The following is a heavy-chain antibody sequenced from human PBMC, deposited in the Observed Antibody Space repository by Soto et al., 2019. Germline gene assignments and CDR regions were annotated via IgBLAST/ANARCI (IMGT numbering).Heavy chain of an antibody. CDR2: INHSGST. J-gene: IGHJ6*02. Sequence: LSLTCAVYGGSFSGYYWSWIRQPPGKGLEWIGEINHSGSTNYNPPLKIRVTISVDTSKNQFSLKLSSVTAADTAVYYCARGECSWYYYYYGMDVWGQTTTVPVS. CDR3: ARGECSWYYYYYGMDV. D-gene: IGHD2-15*01. CDR1: GGSFSGYY. V-gene: IGHV4-34*01.